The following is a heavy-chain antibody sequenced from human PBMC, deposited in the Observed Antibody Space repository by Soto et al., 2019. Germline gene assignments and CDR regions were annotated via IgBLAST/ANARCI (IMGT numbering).Heavy chain of an antibody. J-gene: IGHJ2*01. CDR1: GFTFNDYY. Sequence: KPGGSLRLSCTASGFTFNDYYMNWFRQAPGKGLEWISYISNTGTTIYYADSVKGRFTISRDTSKNSLFLQMNSLRGEDSALYYCARDHCSSPNCYPRWYFDLWGRGTLVTVSS. CDR3: ARDHCSSPNCYPRWYFDL. V-gene: IGHV3-11*01. D-gene: IGHD2-2*01. CDR2: ISNTGTTI.